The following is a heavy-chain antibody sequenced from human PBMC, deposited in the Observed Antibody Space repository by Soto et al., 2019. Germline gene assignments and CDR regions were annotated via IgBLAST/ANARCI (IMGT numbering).Heavy chain of an antibody. D-gene: IGHD3-10*01. J-gene: IGHJ4*02. Sequence: SETLSLTCAVAGYTISSSNWWGWIRQPPGKGLEWIGYIYYSGSTYYNPSLKSRVTISVDASKNQFSLKLSSVTAADTAVYYCARGEVLLWFGELLSDQYYFDYWGQGTLVTVSS. CDR3: ARGEVLLWFGELLSDQYYFDY. CDR1: GYTISSSNW. CDR2: IYYSGST. V-gene: IGHV4-28*03.